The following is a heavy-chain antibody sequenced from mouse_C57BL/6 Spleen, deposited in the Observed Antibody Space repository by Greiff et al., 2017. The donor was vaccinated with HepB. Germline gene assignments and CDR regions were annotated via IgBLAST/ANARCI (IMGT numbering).Heavy chain of an antibody. CDR2: IYPGDGDT. CDR3: ARGVGRYFDV. D-gene: IGHD1-1*02. Sequence: QVQLQQSGPELVKPGASVKISCKASGYAFSSSWMNWVKQRPGKGLEWIGRIYPGDGDTNYNGKFKGKATLTADKSSSTAYMKRSSLTSEDSAVYFCARGVGRYFDVWGTGTTVTVSS. V-gene: IGHV1-82*01. J-gene: IGHJ1*03. CDR1: GYAFSSSW.